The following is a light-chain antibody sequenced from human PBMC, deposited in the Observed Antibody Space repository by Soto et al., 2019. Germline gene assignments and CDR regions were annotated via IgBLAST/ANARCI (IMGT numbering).Light chain of an antibody. J-gene: IGKJ3*01. CDR2: GAS. CDR1: QSVSSY. Sequence: EIVMTQSPATLSVSPGERAILSCRASQSVSSYLAWYQQKPGQAPRLLIYGASSRSTGIPASFSGSGCATDFTPTISRLEPEDVAVYYCQQYGSSPLTFGPGTKVDIK. V-gene: IGKV3-20*01. CDR3: QQYGSSPLT.